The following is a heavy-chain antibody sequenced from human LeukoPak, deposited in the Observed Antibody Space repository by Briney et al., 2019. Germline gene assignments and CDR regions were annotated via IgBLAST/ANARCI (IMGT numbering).Heavy chain of an antibody. Sequence: GGSLRLSCAASGFTFSNAWMSWVRQAPAKGLEWVGRIKSKTDGGTTDYAAPVKGRFTISRDDSKNTLYLQMNSLKTEDTAVCYCTTEGVRYSGLVDYWGQGTLVTVSS. J-gene: IGHJ4*02. CDR1: GFTFSNAW. V-gene: IGHV3-15*01. CDR3: TTEGVRYSGLVDY. D-gene: IGHD1-26*01. CDR2: IKSKTDGGTT.